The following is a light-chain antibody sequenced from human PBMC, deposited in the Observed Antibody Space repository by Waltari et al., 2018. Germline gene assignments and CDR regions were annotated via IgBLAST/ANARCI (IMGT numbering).Light chain of an antibody. Sequence: QSVLTQPRSVSGSPGQSVTISCTGTNSDVGGYKFVSWYQQHPGKAPKLFIYDVTKRPSGGPDRFSGSKSGNTASLTISGLQAEDEADYYCCSYADTYSWVFGGGTKLTVL. J-gene: IGLJ3*02. CDR3: CSYADTYSWV. V-gene: IGLV2-11*01. CDR2: DVT. CDR1: NSDVGGYKF.